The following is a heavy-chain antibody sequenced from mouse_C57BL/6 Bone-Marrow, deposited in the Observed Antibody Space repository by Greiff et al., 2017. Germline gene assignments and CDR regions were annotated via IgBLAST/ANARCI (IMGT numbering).Heavy chain of an antibody. Sequence: VQLVESGAELAKPGASVKLSCKASGYTFTSYWMHWVKQRPGQGLEWIGYINPSSGYTKYNQKFKDKATLTADKSSSTTYMQLRSLTSEDSAVYYCAREEDYCGSSYRGAWFAFWGQGTLVTVSA. CDR1: GYTFTSYW. D-gene: IGHD1-1*01. CDR2: INPSSGYT. J-gene: IGHJ3*01. V-gene: IGHV1-7*01. CDR3: AREEDYCGSSYRGAWFAF.